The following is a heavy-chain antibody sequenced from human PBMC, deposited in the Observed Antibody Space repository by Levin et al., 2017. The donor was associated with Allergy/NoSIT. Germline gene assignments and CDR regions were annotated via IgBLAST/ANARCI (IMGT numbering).Heavy chain of an antibody. Sequence: LSLTCAASGFTFSSHSMNWVRQAPGKGLEWVSYISSSGSTIYYADSVKGRFTISRDSAKNSLYLQMNSLRAEDTAVYYCARDYYGDYFSDYWGQGTLVTVSS. D-gene: IGHD4-17*01. V-gene: IGHV3-48*01. J-gene: IGHJ4*02. CDR2: ISSSGSTI. CDR1: GFTFSSHS. CDR3: ARDYYGDYFSDY.